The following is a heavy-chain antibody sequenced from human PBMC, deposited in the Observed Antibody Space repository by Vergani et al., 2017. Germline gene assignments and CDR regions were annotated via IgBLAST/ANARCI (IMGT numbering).Heavy chain of an antibody. CDR3: ARDLTVGEGEYYYYYMDV. CDR1: GFTFSSYA. J-gene: IGHJ6*03. Sequence: QVQLVESGGGVVQPGRSLRLSCAASGFTFSSYAMHWVRQAPGKGLEWVAVISYDGSNKYYADSVKGRFTISRDNSENTLYLQMNSLRAEDTAVYYCARDLTVGEGEYYYYYMDVWGKGTTVTVSS. V-gene: IGHV3-30-3*01. CDR2: ISYDGSNK. D-gene: IGHD4-23*01.